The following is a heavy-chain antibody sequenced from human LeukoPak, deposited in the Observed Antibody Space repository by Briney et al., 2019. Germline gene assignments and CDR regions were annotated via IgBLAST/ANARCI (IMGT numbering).Heavy chain of an antibody. V-gene: IGHV1-46*01. CDR3: ARGPATATAWPFDY. CDR2: INPSGGST. Sequence: VASVKVSCKASGYTFTNYYMHWVRRAPGQGVEWMGIINPSGGSTRSAQNFQDRVTMTRDTSTSTVYMELSSLRSEDTAVYYCARGPATATAWPFDYWGQGTLVTVSS. CDR1: GYTFTNYY. D-gene: IGHD6-13*01. J-gene: IGHJ4*02.